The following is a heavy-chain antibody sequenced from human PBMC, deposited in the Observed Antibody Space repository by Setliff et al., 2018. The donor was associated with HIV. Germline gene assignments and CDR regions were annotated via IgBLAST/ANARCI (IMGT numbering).Heavy chain of an antibody. D-gene: IGHD2-8*01. CDR2: ISAYNGNT. V-gene: IGHV1-18*01. J-gene: IGHJ4*02. Sequence: ASVKVSCKASGYTLRRHGISWVRQAPGQGPEWMGWISAYNGNTNYAQKFRGRVTLTTDTSTSTAYMELRSLRSDDTAVYYCARVNDILLGYWVGYFDYWGQGTLVTVS. CDR1: GYTLRRHG. CDR3: ARVNDILLGYWVGYFDY.